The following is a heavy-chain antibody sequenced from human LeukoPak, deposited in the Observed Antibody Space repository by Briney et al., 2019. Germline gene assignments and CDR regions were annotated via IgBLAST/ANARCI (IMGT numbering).Heavy chain of an antibody. Sequence: GGSLRLSCAASGFTFSSYSMNWVRQAPGKGLEWVSYISSSSSTIYYADSVKGRFTISRDNSKNTLYLQMNSLRAEDTAVYYCARAGTVAGDYWGQGTLVTVSS. J-gene: IGHJ4*02. CDR3: ARAGTVAGDY. V-gene: IGHV3-48*01. CDR1: GFTFSSYS. CDR2: ISSSSSTI. D-gene: IGHD6-19*01.